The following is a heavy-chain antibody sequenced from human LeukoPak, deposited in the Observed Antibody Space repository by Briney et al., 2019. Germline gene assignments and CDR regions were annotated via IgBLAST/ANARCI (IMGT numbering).Heavy chain of an antibody. V-gene: IGHV4-30-4*01. Sequence: SETLSLTCTVSGGSISSGDYYWSWIRQPPGKGLEWIGYIYYSGSTYYNPSLKSRVTISVDTSKNQFSLKLSSVTAADTAVYYCARDQRIQSDYGMDVWGQGTTVTVSS. CDR2: IYYSGST. J-gene: IGHJ6*02. D-gene: IGHD2/OR15-2a*01. CDR3: ARDQRIQSDYGMDV. CDR1: GGSISSGDYY.